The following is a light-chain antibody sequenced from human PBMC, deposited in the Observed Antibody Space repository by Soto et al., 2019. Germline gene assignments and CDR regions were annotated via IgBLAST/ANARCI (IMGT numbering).Light chain of an antibody. J-gene: IGKJ4*01. CDR3: QQSYSTPLP. CDR2: AAS. V-gene: IGKV1-39*01. CDR1: QSISSY. Sequence: DIQMTQSPSSLSASVGDRVTITCRASQSISSYLNWYQQKPGKAPQLLIYAASSLQSGVPSRFSGSGSGTDFTLTISSLQHEDFATYYCQQSYSTPLPFCGGTKVEIK.